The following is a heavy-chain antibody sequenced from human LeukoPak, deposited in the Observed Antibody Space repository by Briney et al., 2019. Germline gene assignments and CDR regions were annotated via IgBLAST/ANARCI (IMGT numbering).Heavy chain of an antibody. J-gene: IGHJ3*02. CDR3: ARDPGGSTTTFDI. CDR2: IYYSGSA. CDR1: GGSISSYY. V-gene: IGHV4-59*01. Sequence: PSETLSLTCSVSGGSISSYYWSWIRQPPGKGLEWIGYIYYSGSANYNPSLKNRVTISVDTSKKQFSLKLSSVTAADTAVYYCARDPGGSTTTFDIWGQGTMVTVSS. D-gene: IGHD2/OR15-2a*01.